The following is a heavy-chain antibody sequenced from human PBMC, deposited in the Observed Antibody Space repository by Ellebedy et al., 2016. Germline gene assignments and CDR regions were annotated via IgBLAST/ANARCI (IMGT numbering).Heavy chain of an antibody. V-gene: IGHV3-33*01. CDR1: GFTFSSYG. D-gene: IGHD3-22*01. Sequence: GESLKISXAASGFTFSSYGMHWVRQAPGKGLEWVAVIWYDGSNKYYADSVKGRFTISRDNSKNTLYPQMNSLRAEDTAVYYCARANWYYYDSSGYDYWGQGTLVTVSS. CDR2: IWYDGSNK. CDR3: ARANWYYYDSSGYDY. J-gene: IGHJ4*02.